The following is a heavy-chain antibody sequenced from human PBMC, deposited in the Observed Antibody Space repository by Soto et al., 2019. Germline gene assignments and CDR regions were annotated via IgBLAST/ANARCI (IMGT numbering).Heavy chain of an antibody. CDR2: IIPIFGTA. CDR3: ARSLIGDCSGGSCESAFDI. Sequence: QVQLVQSGAEVKKPGSSVKVSCKASGGTFSSYAISWVRQAPGQGLEWMGGIIPIFGTANYAQKFQGRVTITADESTSTAYMELSSLRSEDTAVYYCARSLIGDCSGGSCESAFDIWGQGTMVPVSS. CDR1: GGTFSSYA. D-gene: IGHD2-15*01. V-gene: IGHV1-69*12. J-gene: IGHJ3*02.